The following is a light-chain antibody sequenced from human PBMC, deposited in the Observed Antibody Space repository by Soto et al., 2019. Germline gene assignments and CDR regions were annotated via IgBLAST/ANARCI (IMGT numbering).Light chain of an antibody. V-gene: IGLV1-44*01. J-gene: IGLJ3*02. CDR2: NNN. CDR3: AAWDDSLNGVV. CDR1: SSNIGSNN. Sequence: QSVLTQPPSASGTPGQRVTISCSGSSSNIGSNNINWYQQVPGTAPKLLIHNNNERPSGVPDRFSGSKSGTSASLAISGLLSEDEADYYCAAWDDSLNGVVFGGGTKLTVL.